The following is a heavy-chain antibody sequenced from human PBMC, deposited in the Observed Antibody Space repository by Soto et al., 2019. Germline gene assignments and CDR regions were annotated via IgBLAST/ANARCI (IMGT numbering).Heavy chain of an antibody. V-gene: IGHV1-8*01. CDR1: GYTFTSYD. Sequence: QVQLVQSGDEVKKHGASVKVSCKASGYTFTSYDINWLRQATGQGLEWMGWMNPNSGGRGYAQKFQGRVTMTRDTSKRPAYMELSSLSSEDTAIYYCARANGDFDYWVQGTLVTVSS. J-gene: IGHJ4*02. D-gene: IGHD4-17*01. CDR3: ARANGDFDY. CDR2: MNPNSGGR.